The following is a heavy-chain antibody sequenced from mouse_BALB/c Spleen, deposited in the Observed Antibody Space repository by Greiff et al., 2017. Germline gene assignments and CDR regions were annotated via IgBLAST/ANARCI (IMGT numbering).Heavy chain of an antibody. CDR2: ISSGSSTI. CDR1: GFTFSSFG. D-gene: IGHD1-1*01. V-gene: IGHV5-17*02. J-gene: IGHJ4*01. Sequence: EVKLVESGGGLVQPGGSRKLSCAASGFTFSSFGMHWVRQAPEKGLEWVAYISSGSSTIYYADTVKGRFTISRDNPKNTLFLQMTSLRSEDTAMYYFARSGKVATRRARDYGVKEPQSPSPQ. CDR3: ARSGKVATRRARDY.